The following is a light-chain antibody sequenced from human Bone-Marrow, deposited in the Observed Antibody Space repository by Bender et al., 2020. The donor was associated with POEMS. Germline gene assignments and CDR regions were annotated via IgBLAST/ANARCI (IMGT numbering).Light chain of an antibody. CDR1: SSDVGSYNV. J-gene: IGLJ3*02. CDR3: SSYRLATNWV. V-gene: IGLV2-14*02. CDR2: EGN. Sequence: QSALTQPASVSGSPGQSITISCTGTSSDVGSYNVVSWYQQHPGKVPKVMIYEGNKRPSGVSDRFSGSKSGNTASLTISGLQAGDEAEYYCSSYRLATNWVFGGGTKVTVL.